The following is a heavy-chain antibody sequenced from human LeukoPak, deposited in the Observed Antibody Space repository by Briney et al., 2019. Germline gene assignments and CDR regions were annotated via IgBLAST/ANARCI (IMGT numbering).Heavy chain of an antibody. CDR3: AKDGAVLRTSSGSASYYSGGWDY. J-gene: IGHJ4*02. CDR2: INRSGGSK. Sequence: PGGSLRLSCAASGFTFSSYSLSWVRQAPGKGLEWVANINRSGGSKYYADSVKGRFIISRDNSKNSLELQMNSLRAEDTAVYYCAKDGAVLRTSSGSASYYSGGWDYWGQGTLVTVSS. V-gene: IGHV3-23*01. CDR1: GFTFSSYS. D-gene: IGHD3-10*01.